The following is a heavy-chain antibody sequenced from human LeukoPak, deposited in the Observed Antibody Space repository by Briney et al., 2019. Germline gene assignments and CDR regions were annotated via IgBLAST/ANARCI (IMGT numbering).Heavy chain of an antibody. D-gene: IGHD1/OR15-1a*01. Sequence: SETLSLTCTVAGVSITDFHWSWLRQSPGKGLEWIGWITNSGDANYNPSLESRLAISGDTSKSQLSLIVTSVTDADTAVYYCARHGEHAAYFHHWGQGVLVTVSS. V-gene: IGHV4-4*08. CDR3: ARHGEHAAYFHH. J-gene: IGHJ4*02. CDR2: ITNSGDA. CDR1: GVSITDFH.